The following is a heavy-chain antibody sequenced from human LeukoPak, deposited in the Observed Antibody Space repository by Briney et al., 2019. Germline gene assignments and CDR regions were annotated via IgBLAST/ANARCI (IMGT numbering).Heavy chain of an antibody. CDR3: ARGRTVTAGDAFDI. V-gene: IGHV4-59*12. Sequence: SETLSLTCTVSGGSISSYYWSWIRQPPGKGLEWIGYIYYSGSTNYNPSLKSRVTISVDTSKNQFSLKLRSVTAADTDVYYCARGRTVTAGDAFDIWGQGTMVTVSS. CDR1: GGSISSYY. J-gene: IGHJ3*02. CDR2: IYYSGST. D-gene: IGHD4-23*01.